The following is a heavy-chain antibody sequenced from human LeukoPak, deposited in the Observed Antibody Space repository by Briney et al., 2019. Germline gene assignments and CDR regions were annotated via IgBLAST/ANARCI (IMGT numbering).Heavy chain of an antibody. Sequence: SETLSLTCTVSGYSISSGYYWGWIRPPPGKGLEWIGSIYHSGSTYYNPSLKSRVTISVDTSKNQFSLKLSSVTAADTAVYYCARLRRLVVPAQVYYYYYYMDVWGKGTTVTVSS. D-gene: IGHD2-2*01. CDR3: ARLRRLVVPAQVYYYYYYMDV. CDR2: IYHSGST. J-gene: IGHJ6*03. CDR1: GYSISSGYY. V-gene: IGHV4-38-2*02.